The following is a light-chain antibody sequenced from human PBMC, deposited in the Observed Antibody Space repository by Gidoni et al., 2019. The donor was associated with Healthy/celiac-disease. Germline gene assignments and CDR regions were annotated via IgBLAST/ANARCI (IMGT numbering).Light chain of an antibody. J-gene: IGKJ4*01. CDR3: QQYGSSPST. CDR2: GAS. V-gene: IGKV3-20*01. CDR1: QSVSSRY. Sequence: EIVLTQSPGTLSLSPGERANLSCRASQSVSSRYLGWYQQKPGQAPRLLIYGASSRAPGIPDRFSGSGSLTDFTLTIRRLEPEDFALYYCQQYGSSPSTFGGGTKVEIK.